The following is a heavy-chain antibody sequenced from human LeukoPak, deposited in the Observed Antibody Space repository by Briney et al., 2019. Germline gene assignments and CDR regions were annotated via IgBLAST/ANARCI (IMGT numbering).Heavy chain of an antibody. Sequence: ASVKVSCKASGYPFSAHFLSWVRQAPGQGLEWMGNIDTTTGNPRYAQDFTGRFVFSLDTSVSTAYLQITSLKADDTAAYYCVRGTPTPGMDYWGQGTQVTVSS. J-gene: IGHJ4*02. D-gene: IGHD3-10*01. CDR3: VRGTPTPGMDY. CDR1: GYPFSAHF. V-gene: IGHV7-4-1*02. CDR2: IDTTTGNP.